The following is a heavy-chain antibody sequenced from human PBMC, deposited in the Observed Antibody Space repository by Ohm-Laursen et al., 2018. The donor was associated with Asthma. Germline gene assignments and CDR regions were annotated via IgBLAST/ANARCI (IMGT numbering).Heavy chain of an antibody. V-gene: IGHV4-34*01. CDR3: ARTIGYYDILTGYDYFDY. Sequence: TLSLTCDVYGGSFSGYYWSWIRQPPGKGLEWIGEINHSGSTNYNPSLKSRVTISVDTSKNQFSLKLSSVTAADTAVYYCARTIGYYDILTGYDYFDYWGQGTLVTVSS. CDR1: GGSFSGYY. J-gene: IGHJ4*02. CDR2: INHSGST. D-gene: IGHD3-9*01.